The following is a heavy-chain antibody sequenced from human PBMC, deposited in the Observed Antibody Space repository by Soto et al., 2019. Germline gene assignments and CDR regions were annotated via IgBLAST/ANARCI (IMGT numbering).Heavy chain of an antibody. J-gene: IGHJ3*02. V-gene: IGHV1-8*01. CDR1: GYTFTSYD. D-gene: IGHD2-2*01. CDR2: MNPNSGNT. CDR3: ARAQMYCSSTSCYPDDAFDI. Sequence: ASVKVSCKASGYTFTSYDINWVRQATGQGLEWMGWMNPNSGNTGYAQKFQGRVTMTRNTSISTAYMELSSLRSEDTAVYYCARAQMYCSSTSCYPDDAFDIWGQGTMVTVSS.